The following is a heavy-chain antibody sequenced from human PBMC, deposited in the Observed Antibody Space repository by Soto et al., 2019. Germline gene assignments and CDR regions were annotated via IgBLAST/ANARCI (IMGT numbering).Heavy chain of an antibody. CDR3: AAFGPPYYDILTGLYGMDV. J-gene: IGHJ6*02. Sequence: SVKVSCKASGFTFTSSAVQWVRQARGQRLEWIGWIVVGSGNTNYAQKFQERVTITRDMSTSTAYMELSSLRSEDTAVYYCAAFGPPYYDILTGLYGMDVWGQGTTVTVSS. D-gene: IGHD3-9*01. CDR1: GFTFTSSA. V-gene: IGHV1-58*01. CDR2: IVVGSGNT.